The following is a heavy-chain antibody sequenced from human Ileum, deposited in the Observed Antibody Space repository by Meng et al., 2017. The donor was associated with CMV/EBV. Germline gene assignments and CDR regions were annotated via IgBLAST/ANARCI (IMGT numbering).Heavy chain of an antibody. J-gene: IGHJ5*02. CDR3: ARYCSGGSCYSGRHNWFDP. CDR1: GGSISSYY. CDR2: IYTSGST. V-gene: IGHV4-4*07. Sequence: GQLQGSGPGLVNPSETLPLTCTVSGGSISSYYWSWIRQPAGKGLGWIGRIYTSGSTNYNPSLKSRVTMSVDTSKNQFSLKLSSVTAADTAVYYCARYCSGGSCYSGRHNWFDPWGQGTLVTVSS. D-gene: IGHD2-15*01.